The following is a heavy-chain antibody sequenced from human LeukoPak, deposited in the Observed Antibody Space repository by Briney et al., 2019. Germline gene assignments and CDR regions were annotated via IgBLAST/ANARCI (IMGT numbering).Heavy chain of an antibody. CDR2: ISSSSSTI. V-gene: IGHV3-48*04. CDR3: ARVEDGYSGYDYNPWGIDY. CDR1: GFTFSSYS. J-gene: IGHJ4*02. Sequence: GGSLRLSCAASGFTFSSYSMNWVRQAPGKGLEWVSYISSSSSTIYYADSVKGRFTISRDNAKNSLYLQMNSLRAEDTAVYYCARVEDGYSGYDYNPWGIDYWGQGTLVTVSS. D-gene: IGHD5-12*01.